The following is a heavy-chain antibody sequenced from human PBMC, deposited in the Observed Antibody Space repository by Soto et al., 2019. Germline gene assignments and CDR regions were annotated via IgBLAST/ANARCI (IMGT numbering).Heavy chain of an antibody. Sequence: EVQLLESGGGLVQPGGSLRLSCAASGFTFSSYAMSWVRQAPGKGLDWVSAINGNGGTTYYADSVKGRFTISRDNSKNTLYLQMNSLSAEDTAVYYCARRGYCSGGGCPSDTFNIWGQGTMVTVSS. CDR1: GFTFSSYA. D-gene: IGHD2-15*01. V-gene: IGHV3-23*01. J-gene: IGHJ3*02. CDR3: ARRGYCSGGGCPSDTFNI. CDR2: INGNGGTT.